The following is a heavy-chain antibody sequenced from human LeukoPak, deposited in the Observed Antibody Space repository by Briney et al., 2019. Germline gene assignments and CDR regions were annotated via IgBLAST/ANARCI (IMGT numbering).Heavy chain of an antibody. CDR1: GYSFTSYW. J-gene: IGHJ4*02. D-gene: IGHD6-6*01. CDR3: ARHRPGGAGDY. CDR2: IDPSDSYT. Sequence: GESLKISCQGSGYSFTSYWINWVRQMPGKGMEWMGRIDPSDSYTNHSPSFQGHVTISADKSLSTAYLQWSSLKASDTAMYYCARHRPGGAGDYWGQGTLVTVSS. V-gene: IGHV5-10-1*01.